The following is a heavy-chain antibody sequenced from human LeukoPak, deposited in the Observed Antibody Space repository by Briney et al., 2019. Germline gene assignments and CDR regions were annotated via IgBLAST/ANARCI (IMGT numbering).Heavy chain of an antibody. V-gene: IGHV1-2*02. CDR2: INPNSGGT. D-gene: IGHD5-24*01. J-gene: IGHJ4*02. CDR3: AREGEEMATITGFDY. Sequence: ASVKVSCKASGYTFTGYYMHWVRQAPGQGLEWMGWINPNSGGTNYAQKFQGRVTMTRDTSISTAYMELSGLRSDDTAVYYCAREGEEMATITGFDYWGQGTLVTVSS. CDR1: GYTFTGYY.